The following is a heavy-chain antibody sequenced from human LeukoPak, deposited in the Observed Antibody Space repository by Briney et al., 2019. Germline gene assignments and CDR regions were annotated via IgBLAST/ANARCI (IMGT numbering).Heavy chain of an antibody. V-gene: IGHV4-34*01. Sequence: SETLSLTCAVYGGSFSGYYWSWIRQPPGKGLEWIGEINHSGSTNYNPSLKSRVTISVDTSKNQFSLKLSSVTAADTAVYYCARGRPPRYYYGSGSPRPWFDPWGQGTLVTVSS. CDR1: GGSFSGYY. D-gene: IGHD3-10*01. CDR2: INHSGST. CDR3: ARGRPPRYYYGSGSPRPWFDP. J-gene: IGHJ5*02.